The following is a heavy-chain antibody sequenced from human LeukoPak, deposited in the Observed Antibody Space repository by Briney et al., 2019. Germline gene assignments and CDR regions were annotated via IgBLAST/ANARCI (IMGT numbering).Heavy chain of an antibody. CDR1: GGSFSGYY. CDR2: INHSGST. CDR3: ARVRYDFRSGYLAVGGYMDV. J-gene: IGHJ6*03. V-gene: IGHV4-34*01. Sequence: SETLSLTCAVYGGSFSGYYWSWIRQPPGKGLEWIGEINHSGSTNYNPSLKSRVTISVDTSKNQFSLKLSSVTAADTAVYYCARVRYDFRSGYLAVGGYMDVWGKGTTVTVSS. D-gene: IGHD3-3*01.